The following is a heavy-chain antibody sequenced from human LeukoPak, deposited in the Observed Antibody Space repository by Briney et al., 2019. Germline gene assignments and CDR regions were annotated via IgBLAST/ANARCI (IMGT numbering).Heavy chain of an antibody. CDR1: GGSISSSSYY. D-gene: IGHD3-10*01. V-gene: IGHV4-39*01. CDR2: IYYSGST. CDR3: ARSPKLLWFGELLSYFDY. J-gene: IGHJ4*03. Sequence: SETLSLTCTVSGGSISSSSYYWGWIRQPPGKGLDWIGSIYYSGSTYYNPSLKSRVTISVDTSKNQFSLKLSSVTAADTAVYYCARSPKLLWFGELLSYFDYWGQGTVVTVSS.